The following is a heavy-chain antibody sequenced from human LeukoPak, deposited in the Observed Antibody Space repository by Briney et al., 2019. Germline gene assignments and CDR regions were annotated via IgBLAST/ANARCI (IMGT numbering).Heavy chain of an antibody. Sequence: PGGSLSLSCAASDFRVSTNHMSSVRQAPGKGLEWGSVINGRGRTSYADSVKGRFTVSRDSSENTFYHQMNNLRGEDTAVYYCAGYCSDGSCYSSLSYYFYAMDDWGQGTTVTVSS. V-gene: IGHV3-53*01. J-gene: IGHJ6*02. CDR2: INGRGRT. CDR3: AGYCSDGSCYSSLSYYFYAMDD. D-gene: IGHD2-15*01. CDR1: DFRVSTNH.